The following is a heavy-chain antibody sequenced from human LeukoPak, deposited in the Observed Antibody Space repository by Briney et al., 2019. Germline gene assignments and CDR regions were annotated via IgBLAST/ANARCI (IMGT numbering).Heavy chain of an antibody. CDR3: ARGDLRRDGFNYPFDI. D-gene: IGHD5-24*01. V-gene: IGHV4-4*07. CDR2: IYVSGNT. CDR1: GDSLSGYH. Sequence: SETLSLTCSVSGDSLSGYHWSWIRQSAGKGLEWIGRIYVSGNTNYNPSLKSRVTMAVDTSKNQFSLSLNSVTAADTAVYYCARGDLRRDGFNYPFDIWGQGTIVTVSS. J-gene: IGHJ3*02.